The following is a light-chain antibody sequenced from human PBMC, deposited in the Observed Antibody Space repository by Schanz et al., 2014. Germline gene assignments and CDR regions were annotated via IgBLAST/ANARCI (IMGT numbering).Light chain of an antibody. V-gene: IGLV8-61*01. CDR2: KTN. CDR1: SGSVSTSNY. CDR3: LLYVGSGISL. J-gene: IGLJ2*01. Sequence: QTVVTQDPPFSVSPGGTVTLTCGLSSGSVSTSNYAAWYQQTPGQTPRALIYKTNSRSSGVPDRFFGSILGNKAALTITGAQADDESNYYCLLYVGSGISLFGGGTKLTVL.